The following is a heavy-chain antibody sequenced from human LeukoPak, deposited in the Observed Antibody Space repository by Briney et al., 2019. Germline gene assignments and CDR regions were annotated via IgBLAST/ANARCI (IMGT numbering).Heavy chain of an antibody. Sequence: PGGPLRLSCAASGFTFSSYSMNWVRQAPGNGLEWVSSISSSSSYIYYADSVKGRFTISRDNAKNSLYLQMNSLRAEDTAVYYCARGFGELSALDAFDIWGQGTMVTVSS. D-gene: IGHD3-10*01. V-gene: IGHV3-21*01. CDR3: ARGFGELSALDAFDI. CDR2: ISSSSSYI. J-gene: IGHJ3*02. CDR1: GFTFSSYS.